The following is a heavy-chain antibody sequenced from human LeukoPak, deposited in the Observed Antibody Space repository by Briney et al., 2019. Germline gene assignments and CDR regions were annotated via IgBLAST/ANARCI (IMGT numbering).Heavy chain of an antibody. D-gene: IGHD3-10*01. CDR1: GYSISSGYY. V-gene: IGHV4-38-2*02. CDR3: VRDGNYYGYNWFDP. J-gene: IGHJ5*02. Sequence: SETLSLTCAVSGYSISSGYYWGWIRQPPGKGLERIGSMSHNRGTYYNPSLKSRVTISMDTSKNQFSLKLSSVTAADTAVYYCVRDGNYYGYNWFDPWGQGALVTVSS. CDR2: MSHNRGT.